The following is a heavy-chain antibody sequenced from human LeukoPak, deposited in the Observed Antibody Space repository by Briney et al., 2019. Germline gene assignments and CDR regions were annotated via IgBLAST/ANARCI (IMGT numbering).Heavy chain of an antibody. V-gene: IGHV3-30*04. Sequence: GGSLRLSCAAPGFTFSSYAMHWVRQAPGKGLEWVAVISYDGSNKYYADSVKGRFTISRDNSKNTLYLQMNSLRAEDTAVYYCARDRMATKDYWGQGTLVTVSS. J-gene: IGHJ4*02. D-gene: IGHD5-24*01. CDR3: ARDRMATKDY. CDR1: GFTFSSYA. CDR2: ISYDGSNK.